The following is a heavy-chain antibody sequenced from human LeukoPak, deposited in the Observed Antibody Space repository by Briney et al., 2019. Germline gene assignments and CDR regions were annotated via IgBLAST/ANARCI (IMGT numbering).Heavy chain of an antibody. Sequence: GSLRLSCAASGFTFSSYAMHRVRQAPGKGLEWVAVISYDGSNKYYADSVKGRFTISRDNSKNTLYLQMNSLRAEDTAVYYCTCYGPEGYYFDYWGQGTLVTVSS. J-gene: IGHJ4*02. D-gene: IGHD4-17*01. CDR3: TCYGPEGYYFDY. CDR1: GFTFSSYA. CDR2: ISYDGSNK. V-gene: IGHV3-30-3*01.